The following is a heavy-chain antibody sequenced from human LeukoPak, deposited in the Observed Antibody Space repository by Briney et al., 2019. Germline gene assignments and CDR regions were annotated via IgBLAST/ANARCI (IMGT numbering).Heavy chain of an antibody. Sequence: SETLSLTCTVSGGSISSGGHYWSWIRQHPGKGLEWIGYIYYSGSTYYNPSLKSRVTISVDTSKNQFSLKLSSVTAADTAVYYCARRGPLGYYDILTGYLFDYWGQGTLVTVSS. CDR3: ARRGPLGYYDILTGYLFDY. V-gene: IGHV4-31*03. J-gene: IGHJ4*02. CDR2: IYYSGST. CDR1: GGSISSGGHY. D-gene: IGHD3-9*01.